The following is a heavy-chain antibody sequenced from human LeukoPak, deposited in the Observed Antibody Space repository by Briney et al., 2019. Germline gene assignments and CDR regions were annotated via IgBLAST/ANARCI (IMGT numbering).Heavy chain of an antibody. CDR2: IYYSGST. CDR3: ARHIHSRGILTVKYYYYYYGMDV. D-gene: IGHD3-9*01. CDR1: GGSISSSSYY. V-gene: IGHV4-39*01. Sequence: SETLSLTCTVSGGSISSSSYYWGWIRQPPGKGLEWIGSIYYSGSTFDNPSLKSRVTISVDMSKNQFSLKLSSVTAADMAVYYCARHIHSRGILTVKYYYYYYGMDVWGQGTTVTVSS. J-gene: IGHJ6*02.